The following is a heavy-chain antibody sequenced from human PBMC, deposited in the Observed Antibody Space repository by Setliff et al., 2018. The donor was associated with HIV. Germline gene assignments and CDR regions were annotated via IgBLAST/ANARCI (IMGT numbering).Heavy chain of an antibody. CDR3: ARYKCIDFACVGFDI. D-gene: IGHD3-9*01. CDR2: IHYSGIT. CDR1: RDSINGHW. J-gene: IGHJ3*02. Sequence: SETLSLTCTVSRDSINGHWWSWIRQPPGKGLEWTGSIHYSGITHYNPSLKSRLTMSVDTSKNQISLKLTSVTAADTAVYYCARYKCIDFACVGFDIWGQGTVVTVSS. V-gene: IGHV4-59*11.